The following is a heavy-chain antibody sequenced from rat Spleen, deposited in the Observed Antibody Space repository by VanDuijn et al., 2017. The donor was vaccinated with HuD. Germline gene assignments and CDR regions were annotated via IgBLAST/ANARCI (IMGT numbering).Heavy chain of an antibody. D-gene: IGHD4-3*01. Sequence: EVQLVESGGGLVQPGRSLKLSCAASGFTFNNYGMAWVRQGPTKGLEWVATISPSGVTYYRDSVKGRFTVSRENAKSTLYFLMDSLRSEYTATYYWVRQDTSGYSNWFAYWGQGVMVTVSS. V-gene: IGHV5-29*01. CDR1: GFTFNNYG. J-gene: IGHJ2*01. CDR3: VRQDTSGYSNWFAY. CDR2: ISPSGVT.